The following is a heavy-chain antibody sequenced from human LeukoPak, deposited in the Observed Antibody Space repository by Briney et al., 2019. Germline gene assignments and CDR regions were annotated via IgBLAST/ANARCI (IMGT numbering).Heavy chain of an antibody. CDR1: DGSISSYY. CDR3: ASEVAGPGFNWFDP. D-gene: IGHD6-19*01. Sequence: SETLSLTCTVSDGSISSYYSSWIRQPPGKGLEWIGYIYYRGSTNYNPSLKSRVTISVDTSKNQFSLKLSSVTAADTAVYYCASEVAGPGFNWFDPWGQGTLVTVSP. J-gene: IGHJ5*02. CDR2: IYYRGST. V-gene: IGHV4-59*01.